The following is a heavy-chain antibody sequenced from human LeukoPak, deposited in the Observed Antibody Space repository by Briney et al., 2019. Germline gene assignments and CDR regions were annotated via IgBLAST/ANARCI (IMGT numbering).Heavy chain of an antibody. CDR1: GFTLSHYG. J-gene: IGHJ2*01. Sequence: GGSLRLSCAASGFTLSHYGMHWVRQAPGKGRVWVTLIWSDGSNENYADSVKGLFTISRDTSRNTLYLQMHSLRAEDTAVYYCARDADTSGSYWYFDLWGRGTQVTVSS. D-gene: IGHD3-22*01. CDR2: IWSDGSNE. CDR3: ARDADTSGSYWYFDL. V-gene: IGHV3-33*01.